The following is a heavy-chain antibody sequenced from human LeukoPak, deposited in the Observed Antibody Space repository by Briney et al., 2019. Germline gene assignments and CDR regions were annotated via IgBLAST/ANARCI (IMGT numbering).Heavy chain of an antibody. CDR3: ARAHCTATSCHHFDY. Sequence: PSETLSLTCTVSGGSISSSSYYWGWIRQPPGKGLEWIGSIYYSGSTYYNPSLKSRVTISVDTSKNQFSLKLSSVTAADTAVYYCARAHCTATSCHHFDYWGQGALVTVSS. V-gene: IGHV4-39*01. D-gene: IGHD2-2*01. CDR2: IYYSGST. J-gene: IGHJ4*02. CDR1: GGSISSSSYY.